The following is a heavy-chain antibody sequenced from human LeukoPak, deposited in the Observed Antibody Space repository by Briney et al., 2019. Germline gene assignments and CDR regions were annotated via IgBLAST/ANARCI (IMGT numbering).Heavy chain of an antibody. Sequence: PSETLSLTCTVSGDSISNYYWSWIRQPPGKGLEWIGYIYYSGSTSSGSTSYNPSLKSRVTISIDTSKSQFSLKVTSVTPADTALYYCARPPRVWGQGTLVTVSS. V-gene: IGHV4-59*01. J-gene: IGHJ4*02. CDR3: ARPPRV. CDR1: GDSISNYY. CDR2: IYYSGSTSSGST.